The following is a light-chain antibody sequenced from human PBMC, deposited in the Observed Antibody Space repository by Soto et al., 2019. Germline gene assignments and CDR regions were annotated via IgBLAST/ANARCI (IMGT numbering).Light chain of an antibody. CDR2: KAS. Sequence: DIQMTQSPSTLSASVGDRVTITCRASQSISSWLAWYQQKPGKAPKILIYKASTLERGVPSRFSGSESGTEFTLTNTSMQPGDFATYYCQWYNSYPLTFGGATKVDIK. V-gene: IGKV1-5*03. CDR3: QWYNSYPLT. J-gene: IGKJ4*01. CDR1: QSISSW.